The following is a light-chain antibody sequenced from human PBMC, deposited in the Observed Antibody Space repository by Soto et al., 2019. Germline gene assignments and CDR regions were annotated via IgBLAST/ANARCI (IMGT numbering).Light chain of an antibody. CDR2: GAT. J-gene: IGKJ5*01. CDR1: QSISSK. Sequence: EIVMTQSPATLSVSPGERATLSCRASQSISSKLGWYQQRPGQAPRLRIYGATTRATGIPARFSSSGSGTECTLTICSLQSEDSSVYYCQQYNSWTTITFGQGTRLEMK. V-gene: IGKV3-15*01. CDR3: QQYNSWTTIT.